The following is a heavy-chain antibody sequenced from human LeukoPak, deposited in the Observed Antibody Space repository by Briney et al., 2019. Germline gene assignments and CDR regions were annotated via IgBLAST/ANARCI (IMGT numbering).Heavy chain of an antibody. Sequence: ASVKVSCKASGYTFTDYYMHRVRQAPGQGLEWMGWINPNSGGTNYVQKFQGRVTMTRDTSISTAYMELSRLRSDDTAVYYCARDRDYGDYYYYYYYMDVWGKGTTVTVSS. CDR1: GYTFTDYY. V-gene: IGHV1-2*02. D-gene: IGHD4-17*01. CDR2: INPNSGGT. CDR3: ARDRDYGDYYYYYYYMDV. J-gene: IGHJ6*03.